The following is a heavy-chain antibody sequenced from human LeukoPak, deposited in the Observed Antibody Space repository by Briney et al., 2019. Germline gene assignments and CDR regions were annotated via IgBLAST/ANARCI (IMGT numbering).Heavy chain of an antibody. Sequence: SETLSLTCPVSGGSISSSRYYWGWLRQPPVKGLEWIESIYYSGSTYYNPSLKSRVTISVDTSKNQFSLKLSSVTAADTAVYYCARQLRGAFDIWGQGTMVTVSS. V-gene: IGHV4-39*01. CDR1: GGSISSSRYY. CDR2: IYYSGST. D-gene: IGHD4-17*01. J-gene: IGHJ3*02. CDR3: ARQLRGAFDI.